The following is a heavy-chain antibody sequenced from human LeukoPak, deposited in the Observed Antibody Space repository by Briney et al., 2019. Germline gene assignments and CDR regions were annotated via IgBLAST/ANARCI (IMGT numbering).Heavy chain of an antibody. CDR2: INTDGSTT. CDR3: AKRTSSSLGQ. CDR1: GFIFSNYW. D-gene: IGHD6-6*01. J-gene: IGHJ4*02. Sequence: GGSLRLSCAASGFIFSNYWMHWVRQVPGKGLVWVSRINTDGSTTSYADSLKGRFTISRDNAKNMVYLQMNSLRAEDTAVYYCAKRTSSSLGQWGQGTLVTVSS. V-gene: IGHV3-74*01.